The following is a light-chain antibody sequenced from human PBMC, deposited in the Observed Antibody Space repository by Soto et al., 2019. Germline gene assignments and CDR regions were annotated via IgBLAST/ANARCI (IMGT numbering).Light chain of an antibody. Sequence: EIVLTQSPGTLSLSPGERATLSCRASQSVDSDFLAWYQQKPGQAPRLLIYGASSRATGIPDRFSGSGSGTDFTLTVSRLEPEDSAVYYCQQYCGSPTTFGQGTRLEIK. V-gene: IGKV3-20*01. CDR3: QQYCGSPTT. CDR2: GAS. J-gene: IGKJ5*01. CDR1: QSVDSDF.